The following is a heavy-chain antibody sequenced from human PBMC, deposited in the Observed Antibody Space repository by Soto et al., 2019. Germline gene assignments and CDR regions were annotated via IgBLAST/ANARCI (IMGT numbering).Heavy chain of an antibody. Sequence: QLQLQESGPGLVKPSETLSLTCTVSGGSISSSSYYWGWIRQPPGKGLEWIGSIYYSGSTYYNPSLKSRVTISVDTSKNQFSLKLSSVTAADTAVYYCASFPGTYYYYGMDVWGQGTTVTVSS. J-gene: IGHJ6*02. CDR3: ASFPGTYYYYGMDV. V-gene: IGHV4-39*01. CDR1: GGSISSSSYY. CDR2: IYYSGST. D-gene: IGHD1-26*01.